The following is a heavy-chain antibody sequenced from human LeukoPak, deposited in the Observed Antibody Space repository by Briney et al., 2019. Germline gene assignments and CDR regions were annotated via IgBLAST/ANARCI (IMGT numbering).Heavy chain of an antibody. J-gene: IGHJ4*02. CDR2: IKQDGSEK. Sequence: GGSLRLSCAASGFTFSNDPMSWVRQAPGMGLEWVANIKQDGSEKYYVDSVKGRFTISRDNAKNSLYLQMNSLRAEDTAVYYCARDPRYCSGGSCYSNYWGQGTLVTVSS. D-gene: IGHD2-15*01. CDR1: GFTFSNDP. CDR3: ARDPRYCSGGSCYSNY. V-gene: IGHV3-7*01.